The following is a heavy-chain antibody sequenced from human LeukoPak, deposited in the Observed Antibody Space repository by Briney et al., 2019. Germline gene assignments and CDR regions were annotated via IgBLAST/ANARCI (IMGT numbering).Heavy chain of an antibody. V-gene: IGHV1-46*01. J-gene: IGHJ5*02. CDR2: INPSGGSS. D-gene: IGHD1-26*01. CDR1: GYSFTSYY. CDR3: ASSRPVGATKRTWFDP. Sequence: ASVKVSCKASGYSFTSYYMHWVRQAPGQGLEWMGIINPSGGSSSYAQKFQGRVTMTRDTSTSTVYMELSSLRSEDTAVYYCASSRPVGATKRTWFDPWGQGTLVTVSS.